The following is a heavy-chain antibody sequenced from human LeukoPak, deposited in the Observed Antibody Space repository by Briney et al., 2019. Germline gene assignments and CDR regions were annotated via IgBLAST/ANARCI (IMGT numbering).Heavy chain of an antibody. CDR1: GGSFSGYY. CDR3: ARTHPQCELLGVKYYFDY. J-gene: IGHJ4*02. D-gene: IGHD1-26*01. V-gene: IGHV4-34*01. Sequence: SETVSLTCAVYGGSFSGYYWSWIRQPPGKGREWIGEINHSGSTNYNPSLKRGVTISVDTSKNQFSLKLSSVTATDTAASYCARTHPQCELLGVKYYFDYWGQGTLVTASS. CDR2: INHSGST.